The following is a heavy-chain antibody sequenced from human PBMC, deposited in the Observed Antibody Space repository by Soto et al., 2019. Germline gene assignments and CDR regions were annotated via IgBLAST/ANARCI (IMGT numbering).Heavy chain of an antibody. J-gene: IGHJ6*02. CDR1: GFTFSDYY. CDR2: ISSSSSYT. Sequence: PGGSLRLSCTASGFTFSDYYMTWIRQAPGKGLEWVSFISSSSSYTSYADSVKGRFTISRDNARNSLFLQIDSLRAEDTAVYFCARPSYNYASGFRFLDVWGQGTTVTVSS. D-gene: IGHD3-10*01. V-gene: IGHV3-11*06. CDR3: ARPSYNYASGFRFLDV.